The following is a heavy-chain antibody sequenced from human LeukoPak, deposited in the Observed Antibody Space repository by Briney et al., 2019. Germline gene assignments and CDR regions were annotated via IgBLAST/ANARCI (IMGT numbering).Heavy chain of an antibody. CDR3: LRHGSPNY. Sequence: GGSLRLSCAASGFTFSSNWMHWVRQVPGKGLVWVSRINTDGSSTNYADSVKGRFTISRDNAKNTLYLEMNSLTAEDTAVYYCLRHGSPNYWGQGTLVTVSS. V-gene: IGHV3-74*01. CDR1: GFTFSSNW. D-gene: IGHD2-2*03. CDR2: INTDGSST. J-gene: IGHJ4*02.